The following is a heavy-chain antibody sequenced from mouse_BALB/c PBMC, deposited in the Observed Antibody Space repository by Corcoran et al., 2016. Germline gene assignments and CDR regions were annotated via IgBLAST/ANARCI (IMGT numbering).Heavy chain of an antibody. Sequence: QIQLVQSGPELKKPGETVKISCKASGYTFTNYGMNWVKQAPGKGLKWMGWINTYTGEPTYADDFKGRFAFSLETSASTAYLQINNLKNEDTTTYFCARYVYYGRFYAMDYWGQGTSVTFSS. D-gene: IGHD1-1*02. CDR2: INTYTGEP. V-gene: IGHV9-3-1*01. CDR1: GYTFTNYG. J-gene: IGHJ4*01. CDR3: ARYVYYGRFYAMDY.